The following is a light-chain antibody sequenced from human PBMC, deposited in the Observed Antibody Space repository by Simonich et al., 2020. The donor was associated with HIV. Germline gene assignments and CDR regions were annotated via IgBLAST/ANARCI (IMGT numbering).Light chain of an antibody. CDR1: SSDVGGHNY. V-gene: IGLV2-11*01. J-gene: IGLJ3*02. Sequence: QSALTQPRSVSGSPGQSVTISCTGTSSDVGGHNYVSWYQQHPGKAPKLMIYDVSKRPSGGPDRFSGSKSGNTASLTISGLQAEDEADYYCCSYAGSYTWVFGGGTKLTVL. CDR3: CSYAGSYTWV. CDR2: DVS.